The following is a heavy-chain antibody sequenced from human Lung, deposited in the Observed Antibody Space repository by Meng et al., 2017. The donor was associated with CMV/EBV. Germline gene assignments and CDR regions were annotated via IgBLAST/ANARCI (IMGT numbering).Heavy chain of an antibody. CDR2: IRHDGTNK. V-gene: IGHV3-30*02. J-gene: IGHJ4*02. Sequence: GESLKISCAASGFRFDDYGVHWVRQTPGKGLEWVAFIRHDGTNKFYGDSVKGRFTISRDNSKNTVYLQMNSLRPEETAVYYCAKDLLLFGGPNAYFDYWGQRLLVPFSS. D-gene: IGHD3-16*01. CDR3: AKDLLLFGGPNAYFDY. CDR1: GFRFDDYG.